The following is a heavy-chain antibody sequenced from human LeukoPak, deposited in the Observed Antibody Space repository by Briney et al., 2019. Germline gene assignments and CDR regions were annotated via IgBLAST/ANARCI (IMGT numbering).Heavy chain of an antibody. CDR1: GGTFSSYA. CDR3: ARSEYKIQLWLAY. CDR2: IIPILGIA. D-gene: IGHD5-18*01. V-gene: IGHV1-69*04. Sequence: ASVKVSCTASGGTFSSYATSWVRQAPGQGLEWMGRIIPILGIANYAQKFQGRVTITADKSTSTAYMELSSLRSEDTAVYYCARSEYKIQLWLAYWGQGTLVTVSS. J-gene: IGHJ4*02.